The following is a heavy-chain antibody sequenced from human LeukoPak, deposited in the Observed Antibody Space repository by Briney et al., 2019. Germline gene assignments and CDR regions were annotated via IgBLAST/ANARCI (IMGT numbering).Heavy chain of an antibody. V-gene: IGHV3-21*01. CDR3: ARAYGDFSNPFDY. CDR1: GFTFSSYS. Sequence: PGGSLRLSCAASGFTFSSYSMNWVRQAPGKGLEWVSSISSSSSYIYYADSVKGRFTISRDNAKNSLYLQMNSLRAEDTAVCYCARAYGDFSNPFDYWGQGTLVTVSS. CDR2: ISSSSSYI. J-gene: IGHJ4*02. D-gene: IGHD4-17*01.